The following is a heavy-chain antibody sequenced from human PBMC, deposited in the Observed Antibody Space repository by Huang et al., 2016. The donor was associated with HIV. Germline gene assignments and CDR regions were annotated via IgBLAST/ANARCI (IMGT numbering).Heavy chain of an antibody. CDR2: IYYSGST. V-gene: IGHV4-39*01. CDR3: ARRPIAVSANWFDP. J-gene: IGHJ5*02. CDR1: GGSIRSSSYY. D-gene: IGHD2-15*01. Sequence: QLQLQESGPGLVKPSETLSLTCTVSGGSIRSSSYYWGWIRQPPGKVLEWIGSIYYSGSTYYNPSRKSRVTISVDTSKNQFSLKLSSVTAADTAVYYCARRPIAVSANWFDPWGQGTLVTVSS.